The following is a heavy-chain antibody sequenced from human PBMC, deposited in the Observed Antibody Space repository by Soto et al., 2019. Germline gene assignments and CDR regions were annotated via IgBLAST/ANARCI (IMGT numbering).Heavy chain of an antibody. J-gene: IGHJ4*02. CDR3: ARVSSIAARRSFDS. V-gene: IGHV1-8*01. Sequence: ASVKVSCKASGYTFTSHDINWVRQATGQGLEWMGWLNPHNGKTGYAQRFQGRVTMTWNATTGTVYLELSSLRSEDTAMYYCARVSSIAARRSFDSWGQGTLATVSS. CDR1: GYTFTSHD. D-gene: IGHD6-6*01. CDR2: LNPHNGKT.